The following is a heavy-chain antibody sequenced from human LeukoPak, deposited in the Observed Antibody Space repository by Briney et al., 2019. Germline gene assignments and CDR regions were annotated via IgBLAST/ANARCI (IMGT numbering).Heavy chain of an antibody. D-gene: IGHD6-13*01. CDR1: GGSISSYY. CDR2: IYYSGST. J-gene: IGHJ5*02. Sequence: SETLSLTCTVSGGSISSYYWSWLRQPPGKGLEGVGYIYYSGSTNYNPSLKSRVTISVDTSKNQFSLKLSSVTAADTAVYYCAREVGSLNWFDPWGQGTLVTVSS. CDR3: AREVGSLNWFDP. V-gene: IGHV4-59*01.